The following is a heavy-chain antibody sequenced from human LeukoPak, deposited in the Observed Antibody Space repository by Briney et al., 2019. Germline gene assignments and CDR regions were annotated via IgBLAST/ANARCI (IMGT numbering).Heavy chain of an antibody. CDR2: INHSGST. V-gene: IGHV4-34*01. CDR1: GGSFSGYY. J-gene: IGHJ4*02. Sequence: SETLSLTCAVYGGSFSGYYWSWIRQPPGKGLEWIGEINHSGSTNYNPSLKSRVTISVDTSKNQFSLKLSSVTAADTAVYYCARCQIMVRGVMCSEDYWGQGTLVTVSS. D-gene: IGHD3-10*01. CDR3: ARCQIMVRGVMCSEDY.